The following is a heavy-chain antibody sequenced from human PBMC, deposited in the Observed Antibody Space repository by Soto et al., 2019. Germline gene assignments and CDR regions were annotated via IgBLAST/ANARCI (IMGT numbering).Heavy chain of an antibody. CDR2: ISYDGSNK. J-gene: IGHJ4*02. CDR1: GFTFSSYG. Sequence: GGSLRLSCAASGFTFSSYGMHWVRQAPGKGLEWVAVISYDGSNKYYADSVKGRFTISRDNSKNTLYLQMNSLRAEDTAVYYCAKAGSYYYDSSGYYGFDYWGQGTLVTVSS. CDR3: AKAGSYYYDSSGYYGFDY. D-gene: IGHD3-22*01. V-gene: IGHV3-30*18.